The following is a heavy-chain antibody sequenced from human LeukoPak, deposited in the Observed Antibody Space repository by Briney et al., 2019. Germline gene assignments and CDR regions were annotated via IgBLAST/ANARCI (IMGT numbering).Heavy chain of an antibody. CDR2: IGSTGSNT. CDR3: AKSMSTVTTSPF. V-gene: IGHV3-23*01. D-gene: IGHD4-17*01. CDR1: GFTFSSYA. Sequence: GGSLRLSCAASGFTFSSYAMSWVRQAPGKGLEWVSTIGSTGSNTYYTDSVKGRFTISRDNSKNTRYLQINGLRADDTAVYYCAKSMSTVTTSPFWGQGTLVTVSS. J-gene: IGHJ4*02.